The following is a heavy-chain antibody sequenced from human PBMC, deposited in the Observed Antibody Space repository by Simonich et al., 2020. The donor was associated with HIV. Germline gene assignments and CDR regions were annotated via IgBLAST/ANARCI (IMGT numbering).Heavy chain of an antibody. CDR2: ISWKRGSI. V-gene: IGHV3-9*01. J-gene: IGHJ3*02. Sequence: EVQLVESGGGLVQPGRSLRLSCAASGFTFDDYAMHWVRQAPGKGLEWVSGISWKRGSIGYADSVKGRFTISRDNAKNSLYLQMNSLRAEDTALYYCAKAFSSSWYGDAFDIWGQGTMVTVSS. CDR1: GFTFDDYA. CDR3: AKAFSSSWYGDAFDI. D-gene: IGHD6-13*01.